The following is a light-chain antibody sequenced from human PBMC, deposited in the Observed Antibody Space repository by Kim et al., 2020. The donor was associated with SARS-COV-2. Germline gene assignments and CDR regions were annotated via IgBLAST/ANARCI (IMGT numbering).Light chain of an antibody. CDR1: SYNIGAGYD. Sequence: HRVTISCTGSSYNIGAGYDVHWYQQLPGTAPKLLIYGISNRPSGVPDRFSGSKSGTSASLAITGLQAEDEADYYCQSYDSSLSGYVFGTGTKVTVL. CDR2: GIS. J-gene: IGLJ1*01. V-gene: IGLV1-40*01. CDR3: QSYDSSLSGYV.